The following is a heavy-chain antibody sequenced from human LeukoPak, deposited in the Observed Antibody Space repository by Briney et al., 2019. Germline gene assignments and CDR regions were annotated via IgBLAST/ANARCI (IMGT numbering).Heavy chain of an antibody. CDR1: GFTVSSNY. J-gene: IGHJ4*02. CDR2: IYSGGST. CDR3: ARTSIAAAGGSDY. Sequence: GRSLRLSCAASGFTVSSNYMSWVRQAPGKGLEWVSVIYSGGSTYYADSVKGRFTISRDNSKNTLYLQMNSLRAEDTAVYYCARTSIAAAGGSDYWGQGTLVTVSS. D-gene: IGHD6-13*01. V-gene: IGHV3-66*01.